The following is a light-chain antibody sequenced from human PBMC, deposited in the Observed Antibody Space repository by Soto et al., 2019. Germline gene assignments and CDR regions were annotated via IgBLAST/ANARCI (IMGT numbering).Light chain of an antibody. J-gene: IGLJ2*01. CDR1: SSDVGGYNY. CDR3: SSYTSSRNLV. V-gene: IGLV2-14*01. CDR2: DVS. Sequence: QSALTQPASVSGSPGQSITISCTGTSSDVGGYNYVSWYQQHPGKAPKLMIYDVSNRPSGFSNRFSGSKSGNTASLTISGLQAEDEADYYCSSYTSSRNLVFGGGTKVTVL.